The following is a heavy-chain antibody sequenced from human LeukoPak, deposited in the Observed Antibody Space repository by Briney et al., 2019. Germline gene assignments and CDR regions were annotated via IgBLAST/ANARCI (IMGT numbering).Heavy chain of an antibody. CDR2: ISYDGSNK. CDR1: GFTFSSYG. Sequence: GSLRLSCAASGFTFSSYGMHWVRQAPGKGLEWVAVISYDGSNKYYADSVKGRFTISRDNSKNTLYLQMNSLRAEDTAVYYCAKERAYVLDPWGQGTLVTVSS. CDR3: AKERAYVLDP. V-gene: IGHV3-30*18. D-gene: IGHD3-16*01. J-gene: IGHJ5*02.